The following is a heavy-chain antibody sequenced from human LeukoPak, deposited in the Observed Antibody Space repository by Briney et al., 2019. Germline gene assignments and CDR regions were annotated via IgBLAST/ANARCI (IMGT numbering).Heavy chain of an antibody. V-gene: IGHV3-21*01. Sequence: GGSLRLSCAASGFTFSSYSMNWVRQAPGKGLEWVSSISSSSSYIYYADSVKGRFTISRDNAKNSLYLQMNSLRAEDTAVYYCARDRRLQDAFDIWGQGTMVTVSS. D-gene: IGHD4-11*01. CDR3: ARDRRLQDAFDI. J-gene: IGHJ3*02. CDR1: GFTFSSYS. CDR2: ISSSSSYI.